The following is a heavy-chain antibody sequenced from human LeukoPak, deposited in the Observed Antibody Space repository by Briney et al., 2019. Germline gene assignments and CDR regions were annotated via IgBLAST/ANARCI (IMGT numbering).Heavy chain of an antibody. CDR2: IRYDGSNK. CDR3: AKGGGITIFGVALGYYYYMDV. D-gene: IGHD3-3*01. V-gene: IGHV3-30*02. J-gene: IGHJ6*03. CDR1: GFTFSSYG. Sequence: GSLRLSCAASGFTFSSYGMHWVRQAPGKGLEWVAFIRYDGSNKYYADSVKGRFTISRDNSKNTLYLQMNSLRAEDTAVYYCAKGGGITIFGVALGYYYYMDVWGKGTTVTVSS.